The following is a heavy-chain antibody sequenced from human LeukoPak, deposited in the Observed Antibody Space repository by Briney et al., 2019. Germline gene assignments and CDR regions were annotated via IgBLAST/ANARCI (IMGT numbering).Heavy chain of an antibody. V-gene: IGHV5-51*01. D-gene: IGHD4-17*01. Sequence: GESLKITCKGSGYSFTYWIGWVRQMPGKGLEWMGIIYSGDSHTKYSPSFQGRVTISADKSISTAYLQWSSLEASDTAMYYCASARHGDYVWDYWGQGTLVTVSS. CDR2: IYSGDSHT. CDR3: ASARHGDYVWDY. J-gene: IGHJ4*02. CDR1: GYSFTYW.